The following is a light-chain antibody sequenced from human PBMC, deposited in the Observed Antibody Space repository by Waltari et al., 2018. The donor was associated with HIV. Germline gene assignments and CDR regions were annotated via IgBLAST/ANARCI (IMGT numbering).Light chain of an antibody. CDR1: EGIGND. J-gene: IGKJ4*01. CDR3: QQHNSFPIT. CDR2: AGS. V-gene: IGKV1-17*01. Sequence: DIQMTQSPSTLSASVGHRVTIICRASEGIGNDLAWFQQKPGKAPKRLIFAGSTLQSGVPLRFSGSGSGTQFTLTISSLQPGDFATYFCQQHNSFPITFGGGTKV.